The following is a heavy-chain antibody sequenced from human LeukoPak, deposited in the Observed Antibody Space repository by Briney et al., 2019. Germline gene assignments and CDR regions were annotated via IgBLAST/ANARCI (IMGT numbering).Heavy chain of an antibody. CDR3: ARLGCYDSSYDY. J-gene: IGHJ4*02. V-gene: IGHV4-34*01. D-gene: IGHD3-22*01. CDR1: GGSFSGYY. CDR2: INHSGST. Sequence: HSQTLSLTCAVYGGSFSGYYWSWIRQPPGKGLGWIGEINHSGSTNYNPSLKSRVTISVDTSKNQFSLKLSSVTAADTAVYYCARLGCYDSSYDYWGQGTLVTVSS.